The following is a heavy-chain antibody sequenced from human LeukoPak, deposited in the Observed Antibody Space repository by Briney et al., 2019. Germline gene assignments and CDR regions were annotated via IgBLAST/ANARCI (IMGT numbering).Heavy chain of an antibody. J-gene: IGHJ4*02. Sequence: SETLSLTCTVSGGSISSGGYYWSWIRQHPGKGLEWIGYIYYSGSTNYNPSLKSRVTISVDTSKNQFSLKLSSVTAADTAVYYCAGGHVRGVQKYWGQGTLVTVSS. CDR1: GGSISSGGYY. V-gene: IGHV4-61*08. CDR3: AGGHVRGVQKY. CDR2: IYYSGST. D-gene: IGHD3-10*01.